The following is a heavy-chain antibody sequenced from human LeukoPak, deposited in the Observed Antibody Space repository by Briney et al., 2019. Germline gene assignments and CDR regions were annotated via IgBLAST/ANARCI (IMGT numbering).Heavy chain of an antibody. CDR2: INPNSGGT. CDR1: GYTFTGYY. J-gene: IGHJ4*02. D-gene: IGHD3-22*01. V-gene: IGHV1-2*02. Sequence: ASVKVSCKASGYTFTGYYMHWVRPAPGQGLEWMGWINPNSGGTNYAQKFQGRVTMTRDTSISTAYMELSRLRSDDTAVYYCARDFYDSSGYSLYFDYWGQGTLVTVSS. CDR3: ARDFYDSSGYSLYFDY.